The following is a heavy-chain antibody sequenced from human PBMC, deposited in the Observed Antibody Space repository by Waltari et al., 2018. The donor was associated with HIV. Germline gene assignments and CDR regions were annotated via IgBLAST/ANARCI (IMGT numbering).Heavy chain of an antibody. CDR3: ARLYGELWLNYFDY. CDR2: INTNIDET. V-gene: IGHV1-3*04. Sequence: QVQLVQSGAEVKKPGASVNVSCKAYGYAFKGYVLHWVRQAPGQRPEWMGRINTNIDETKYSQKFQGRVTITRDKSASTVYMELSSLRSEDTAVYYCARLYGELWLNYFDYWGQGTLVTVSS. D-gene: IGHD3-16*01. J-gene: IGHJ4*02. CDR1: GYAFKGYV.